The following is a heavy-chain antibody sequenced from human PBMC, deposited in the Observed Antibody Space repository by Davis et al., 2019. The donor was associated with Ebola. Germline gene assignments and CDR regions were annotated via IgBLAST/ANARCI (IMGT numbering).Heavy chain of an antibody. D-gene: IGHD2-2*02. CDR3: ARGYCSSTSCYTRGNDY. Sequence: PGGSLRLSCAASGFTFSSYSMNWVRQAPGKGLEWVSYISSSSSTIYYADSVKGRFTISRDNAKNSLYLQMNSLRDEDTAVYYCARGYCSSTSCYTRGNDYWGQGTLVTVSS. J-gene: IGHJ4*02. CDR1: GFTFSSYS. CDR2: ISSSSSTI. V-gene: IGHV3-48*02.